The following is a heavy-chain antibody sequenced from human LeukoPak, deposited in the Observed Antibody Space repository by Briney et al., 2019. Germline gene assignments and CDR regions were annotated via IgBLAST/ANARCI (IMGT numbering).Heavy chain of an antibody. J-gene: IGHJ4*02. V-gene: IGHV4-34*01. CDR1: GGSFSGYY. CDR2: INHSGST. Sequence: SETLSLTCAVYGGSFSGYYWSWIRQPPGKGLEWIGEINHSGSTNYNPSLKSRVTISEDTSKNQFSLKLSSVTAADTAVYYCARQPTMYSSGWYDYWGQGTLVTVSS. D-gene: IGHD6-19*01. CDR3: ARQPTMYSSGWYDY.